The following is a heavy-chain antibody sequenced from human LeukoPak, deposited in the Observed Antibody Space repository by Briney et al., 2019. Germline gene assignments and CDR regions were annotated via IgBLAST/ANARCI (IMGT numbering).Heavy chain of an antibody. J-gene: IGHJ4*02. V-gene: IGHV3-74*01. CDR1: GFTFSGYR. CDR3: ARPTQCGSHNCHGFDY. D-gene: IGHD2-15*01. Sequence: GGSLRLSCVASGFTFSGYRMHWVRQAPGKGLVWVSRISTDGSTTIYADSVKGRFTVSRDNTKNTLYLQMDSLRAEDTAVYYCARPTQCGSHNCHGFDYWGQGILVTVSS. CDR2: ISTDGSTT.